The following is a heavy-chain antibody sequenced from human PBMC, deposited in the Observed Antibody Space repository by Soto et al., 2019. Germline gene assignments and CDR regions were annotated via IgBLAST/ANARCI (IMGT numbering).Heavy chain of an antibody. J-gene: IGHJ4*02. CDR3: ARDLAVGLVDY. CDR1: GYTFTSYG. Sequence: ASVKVSCKASGYTFTSYGISWVRQAPGQGLEWMGWISAYNGNTNYAQKLQGRVTMTTDTSTSTAYMELRSLRSDDTALSYCARDLAVGLVDYWGQGTLVTVSS. D-gene: IGHD6-19*01. V-gene: IGHV1-18*01. CDR2: ISAYNGNT.